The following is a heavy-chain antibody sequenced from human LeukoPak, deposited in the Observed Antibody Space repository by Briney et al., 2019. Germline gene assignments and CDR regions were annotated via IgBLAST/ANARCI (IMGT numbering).Heavy chain of an antibody. D-gene: IGHD2-15*01. J-gene: IGHJ4*02. V-gene: IGHV3-30*18. CDR1: GFTFSSYA. CDR3: AKDLKFCSGGSCYGPFDS. Sequence: GGSLRLSCAASGFTFSSYAMYWVRQAPGKGLEWVAAISFDGSNKYSADSVRGRFTISRDNSDNMLFLQMNSLRAEDTAVYYCAKDLKFCSGGSCYGPFDSWGQGTLVTVSS. CDR2: ISFDGSNK.